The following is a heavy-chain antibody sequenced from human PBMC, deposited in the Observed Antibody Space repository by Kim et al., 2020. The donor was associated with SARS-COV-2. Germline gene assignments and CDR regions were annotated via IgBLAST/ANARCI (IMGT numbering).Heavy chain of an antibody. V-gene: IGHV3-30*18. D-gene: IGHD2-15*01. CDR1: GFTFSTYG. CDR2: ISYDGNAK. CDR3: AKEGDIVVVEGIDY. J-gene: IGHJ4*01. Sequence: GGSLRLSCAASGFTFSTYGMHWVRQAPGKGLEWVAVISYDGNAKYYGDSVKGRFTISRDNSKNTLFLQMNSLRAEDTAVYYCAKEGDIVVVEGIDYWGQGTLVTVSS.